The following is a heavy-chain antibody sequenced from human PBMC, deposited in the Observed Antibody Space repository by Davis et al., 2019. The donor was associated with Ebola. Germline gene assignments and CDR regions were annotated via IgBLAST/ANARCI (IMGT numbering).Heavy chain of an antibody. CDR1: GGSFSGYY. CDR2: INYSGST. Sequence: MPSETLSLTFAVYGGSFSGYYWTWIRQPPGKGLGWIGEINYSGSTNYNPSLKSRVTISVATSKNQFSLKLSSVTAADTAVYYCARGGGCGGYGMDVWGQGTTVTVSS. CDR3: ARGGGCGGYGMDV. D-gene: IGHD6-19*01. J-gene: IGHJ6*02. V-gene: IGHV4-34*01.